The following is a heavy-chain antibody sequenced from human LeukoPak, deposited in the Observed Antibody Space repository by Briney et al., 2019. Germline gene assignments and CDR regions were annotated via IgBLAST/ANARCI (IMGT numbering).Heavy chain of an antibody. CDR2: ISSRSGYT. Sequence: AGGSLRLPCAASGFTFSSYSMNWVRQAPGKGLEWVSSISSRSGYTYDADSVKGRFTISRDNAKNSLYLQMNSLRAEDTAVYYCARVVPDTPYYYYGMDVWGQGITVTVSS. V-gene: IGHV3-21*01. CDR3: ARVVPDTPYYYYGMDV. J-gene: IGHJ6*02. D-gene: IGHD2-15*01. CDR1: GFTFSSYS.